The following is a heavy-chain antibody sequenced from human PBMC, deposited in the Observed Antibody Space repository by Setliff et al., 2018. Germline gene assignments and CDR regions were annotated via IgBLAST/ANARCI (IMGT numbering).Heavy chain of an antibody. V-gene: IGHV1-18*01. CDR3: ARGPTIVDWFFDL. Sequence: ASVKVSCKASGYTFTSYDINWVRQATGQGLEWIGWISVYNGKTKYAQKFQGRVTMTTDTSTRTAYLEVTSLRSDDTAGYYCARGPTIVDWFFDLWGRGTLVTVSS. J-gene: IGHJ2*01. CDR1: GYTFTSYD. CDR2: ISVYNGKT. D-gene: IGHD3-22*01.